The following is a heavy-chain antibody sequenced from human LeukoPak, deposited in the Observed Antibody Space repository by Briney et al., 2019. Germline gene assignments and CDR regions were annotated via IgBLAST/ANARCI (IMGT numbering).Heavy chain of an antibody. CDR3: ARELGSYEGGYYGMDV. CDR1: GFSISNYY. Sequence: GGSLRLSCAASGFSISNYYMFWARQAPGKGLEWVANINEDGSEKNYVESLKGRFTISRDNAKNSLYLQMNSLRAEDTALYYCARELGSYEGGYYGMDVWGQGTTVTVSS. CDR2: INEDGSEK. V-gene: IGHV3-7*01. J-gene: IGHJ6*02. D-gene: IGHD1-26*01.